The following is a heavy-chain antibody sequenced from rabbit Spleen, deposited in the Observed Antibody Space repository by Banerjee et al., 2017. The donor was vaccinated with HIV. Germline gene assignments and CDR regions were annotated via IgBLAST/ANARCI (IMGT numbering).Heavy chain of an antibody. CDR3: ARGSATMTMVITGYYLYL. CDR1: GFSFSSGYY. Sequence: QSLEESGGDLVKPGASLTLTCTASGFSFSSGYYMCWVRQAPGKGLEWIACIYTGSGGTWYGSWAKGGFTIAKTASTTVTLQMTSLTAADTAPYFCARGSATMTMVITGYYLYLWGPGTLVTVS. J-gene: IGHJ4*01. V-gene: IGHV1S40*01. D-gene: IGHD2-1*01. CDR2: IYTGSGGT.